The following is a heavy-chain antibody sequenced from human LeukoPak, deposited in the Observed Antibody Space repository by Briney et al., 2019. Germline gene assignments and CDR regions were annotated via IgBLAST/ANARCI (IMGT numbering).Heavy chain of an antibody. V-gene: IGHV2-5*02. J-gene: IGHJ2*01. CDR2: IYWDGDQ. CDR1: GLSLTTGGVG. CDR3: AHSPSDSYKNGGRWYFDL. D-gene: IGHD5-24*01. Sequence: ESGPTLVKPTQTLTLTCTFSGLSLTTGGVGVGWIRQPPGKALEWLALIYWDGDQRYSPSLKDRLTVTKDTSKNQVFLYMANMGPVDTATYFCAHSPSDSYKNGGRWYFDLWGRGALVIVSS.